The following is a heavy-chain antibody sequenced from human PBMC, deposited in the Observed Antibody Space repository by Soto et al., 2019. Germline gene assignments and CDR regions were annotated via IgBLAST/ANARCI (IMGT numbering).Heavy chain of an antibody. V-gene: IGHV4-4*02. CDR3: ARAFLLNSSGYYYFDC. Sequence: PSENLSLTCAVSGGSVTTDNWWGWVRQPPGQGLEWMGEIHFGGTVNYNPTLESRLAMSMDTSKNQVSLRLRSVTAADTAIYYCARAFLLNSSGYYYFDCWGQGALVTVSS. CDR1: GGSVTTDNW. CDR2: IHFGGTV. J-gene: IGHJ4*02. D-gene: IGHD5-12*01.